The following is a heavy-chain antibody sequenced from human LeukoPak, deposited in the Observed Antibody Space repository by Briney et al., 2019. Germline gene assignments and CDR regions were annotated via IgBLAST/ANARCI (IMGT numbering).Heavy chain of an antibody. V-gene: IGHV3-7*04. CDR1: GFTFSSYW. J-gene: IGHJ5*02. CDR3: AGDLAAAGNWFDP. Sequence: GGSLRLSCAASGFTFSSYWMSWVRQAPGKGLEWVANIKQDGSEKYYVDSVKGRFTISRDNAKNSLYLQMNSLRAEDTAVYYCAGDLAAAGNWFDPWGQGTLVTVSS. CDR2: IKQDGSEK. D-gene: IGHD6-13*01.